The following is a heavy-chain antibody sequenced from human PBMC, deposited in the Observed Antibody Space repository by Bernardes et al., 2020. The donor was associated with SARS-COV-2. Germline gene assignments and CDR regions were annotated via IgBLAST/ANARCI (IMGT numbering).Heavy chain of an antibody. J-gene: IGHJ4*02. CDR1: GYTFTGYY. CDR2: INPNSGGT. CDR3: ARTAAPFIAAAGNY. D-gene: IGHD6-13*01. Sequence: ASVKVSCKASGYTFTGYYMHWVRQAPGQGLEWMGWINPNSGGTNYAQKFQGRVTMTRDTSISTAYMELSRLRSDDTAVYYCARTAAPFIAAAGNYWGQGTLVTVSS. V-gene: IGHV1-2*02.